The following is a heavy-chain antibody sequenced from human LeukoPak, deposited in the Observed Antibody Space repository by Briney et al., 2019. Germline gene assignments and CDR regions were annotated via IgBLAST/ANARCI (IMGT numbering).Heavy chain of an antibody. D-gene: IGHD6-19*01. CDR1: GFTFSSYA. CDR2: ISSNGAST. Sequence: SPRLPCSASGFTFSSYAMHWVRQAPGKGLEYVSAISSNGASTYYADSVKGRFTISRDNSKNTLYLQMSSLRAEDTAVYYCVKVAGYSSGFDYWGQGTLVTVSS. CDR3: VKVAGYSSGFDY. V-gene: IGHV3-64D*06. J-gene: IGHJ4*02.